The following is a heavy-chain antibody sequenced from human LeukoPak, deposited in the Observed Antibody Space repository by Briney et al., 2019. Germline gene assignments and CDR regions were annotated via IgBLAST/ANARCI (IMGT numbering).Heavy chain of an antibody. CDR3: ARVEVPRDINDWYFDL. Sequence: PSETLSLTCTVSGYSIARGFFWAWIRQPPGGGLEWIGSLYHSGTTYYNTSLKSRISTSVDTSKNQFSLKLRLVTAADTAVYYCARVEVPRDINDWYFDLWGRGTLVTVSS. CDR2: LYHSGTT. D-gene: IGHD2-15*01. V-gene: IGHV4-38-2*02. J-gene: IGHJ2*01. CDR1: GYSIARGFF.